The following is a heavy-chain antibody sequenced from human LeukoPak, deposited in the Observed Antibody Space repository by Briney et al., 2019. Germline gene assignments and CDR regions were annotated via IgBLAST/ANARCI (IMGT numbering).Heavy chain of an antibody. Sequence: ASVKVSCKASGYTFTGYYMHWVRQAPGQGLEWMGVISPSGGSTTYARKFQDRLTLTRDMSTSTDYLELSSLRSDDTAVYYCARDYYGSGSYYGGYYYYYYMDVWGKGTTVTVSS. D-gene: IGHD3-10*01. J-gene: IGHJ6*03. V-gene: IGHV1-46*01. CDR2: ISPSGGST. CDR1: GYTFTGYY. CDR3: ARDYYGSGSYYGGYYYYYYMDV.